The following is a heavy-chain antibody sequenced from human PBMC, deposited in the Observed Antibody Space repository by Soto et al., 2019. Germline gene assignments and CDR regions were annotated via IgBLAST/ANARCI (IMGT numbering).Heavy chain of an antibody. V-gene: IGHV3-48*04. CDR2: ISSGSGNI. D-gene: IGHD3-10*01. CDR3: ARTYGTGSLNWFDP. Sequence: EVQLVESGGGLVQPGGSLRLSCAASGFIFSSYDMNWVRKAPGKGLEWVSYISSGSGNILYADSVKGRFTISRDNAKNSLYLHMNSLRAEDTAVYYCARTYGTGSLNWFDPWGQGTLVTVSS. J-gene: IGHJ5*02. CDR1: GFIFSSYD.